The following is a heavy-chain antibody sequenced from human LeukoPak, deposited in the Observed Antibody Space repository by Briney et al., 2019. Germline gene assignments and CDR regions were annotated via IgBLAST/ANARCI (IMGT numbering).Heavy chain of an antibody. D-gene: IGHD2-15*01. Sequence: GGSLRLSCAASGFTFSSYSMNWVRQVPGKGLEWVSSIRSSSSYIYYADSVKGRFTISRDKAKNSPYLQMNSLRAEDTAVYYCARDPISYCSGGSCYGGQGDYWGQGTLVAVSS. CDR1: GFTFSSYS. CDR2: IRSSSSYI. V-gene: IGHV3-21*01. J-gene: IGHJ4*02. CDR3: ARDPISYCSGGSCYGGQGDY.